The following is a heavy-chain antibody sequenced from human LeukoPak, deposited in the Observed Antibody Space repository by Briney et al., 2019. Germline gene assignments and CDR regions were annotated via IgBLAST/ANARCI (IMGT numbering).Heavy chain of an antibody. CDR3: ARAGSGIVGATPGADY. CDR2: IIPIFGIA. Sequence: ASVKVSCKASGRTFSSYAISWVRQAPGQGLEWMGRIIPIFGIANYAQKFQGRVTITADKSTSTAYMELSSLRSEDTAVYYCARAGSGIVGATPGADYWGQGTLVTVSS. CDR1: GRTFSSYA. D-gene: IGHD1-26*01. V-gene: IGHV1-69*04. J-gene: IGHJ4*02.